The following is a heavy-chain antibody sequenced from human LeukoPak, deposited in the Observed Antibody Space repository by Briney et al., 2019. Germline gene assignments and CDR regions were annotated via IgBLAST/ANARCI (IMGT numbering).Heavy chain of an antibody. CDR2: TYYRSKCSF. D-gene: IGHD6-13*01. J-gene: IGHJ4*02. CDR1: GDSLFTNGVA. Sequence: SQTLSLTCDISGDSLFTNGVAWNWIRQSPSRGLEWLGRTYYRSKCSFEYALSVKSRISINADTSKNQFSLQLSSVTPEDTAVYYCARGKYSSFDIWGQGTLVTVSS. V-gene: IGHV6-1*01. CDR3: ARGKYSSFDI.